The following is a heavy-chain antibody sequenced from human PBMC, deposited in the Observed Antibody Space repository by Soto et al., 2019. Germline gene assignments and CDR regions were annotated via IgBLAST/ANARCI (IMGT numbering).Heavy chain of an antibody. CDR1: GGSFSGYY. Sequence: SETLSLTCAVYGGSFSGYYWSWIRQPPGKGLEWIGEINHSGSTNYNPSLKCRVTIPVGTSKNQFSLKLSSVTAADTAVYYCARGGGYCSSTSCYPRFDYWGQGTLVTVSS. J-gene: IGHJ4*02. V-gene: IGHV4-34*01. D-gene: IGHD2-2*01. CDR3: ARGGGYCSSTSCYPRFDY. CDR2: INHSGST.